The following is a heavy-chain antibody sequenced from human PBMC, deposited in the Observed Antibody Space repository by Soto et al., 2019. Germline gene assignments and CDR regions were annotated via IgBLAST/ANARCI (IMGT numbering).Heavy chain of an antibody. CDR2: IYYSGST. V-gene: IGHV4-59*08. Sequence: ESRVRTGRSSGWSLSNYYWSWIRQPPGKGLEWIGYIYYSGSTNYNPSLKSRVTISVDTSKNQFSLKLSSVTAADTAVYYCARHGYGNWFDPWGQGTLVTVSS. CDR3: ARHGYGNWFDP. D-gene: IGHD6-13*01. J-gene: IGHJ5*02. CDR1: GWSLSNYY.